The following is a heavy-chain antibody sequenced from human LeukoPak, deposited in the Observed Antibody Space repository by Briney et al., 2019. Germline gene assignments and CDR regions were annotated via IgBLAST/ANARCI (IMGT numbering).Heavy chain of an antibody. D-gene: IGHD1-1*01. J-gene: IGHJ4*02. Sequence: PSETLSLTCTVSGGSISSYYWSWIRQPPGKGLEWIGYIYYSGSTNYNPSLKSRVTISVDTSKNQFSLKLSSVTAADTAVYYCARQGRGTFDYWGQGILVTVSS. CDR3: ARQGRGTFDY. CDR2: IYYSGST. V-gene: IGHV4-59*08. CDR1: GGSISSYY.